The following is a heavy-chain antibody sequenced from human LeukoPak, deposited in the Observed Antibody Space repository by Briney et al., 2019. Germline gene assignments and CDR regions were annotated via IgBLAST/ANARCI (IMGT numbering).Heavy chain of an antibody. J-gene: IGHJ3*01. CDR3: AKDSDIAVAGSDDALDV. D-gene: IGHD6-19*01. CDR2: MSYDGSNK. CDR1: GFTFSNYA. V-gene: IGHV3-30-3*01. Sequence: GRSLRLSCAASGFTFSNYAMHWVRQAPGKGLEWVALMSYDGSNKFYADSVKGRFTISRDNSKNTLFLQMNSLRPEDTAVYYCAKDSDIAVAGSDDALDVWGQGTMVTVSS.